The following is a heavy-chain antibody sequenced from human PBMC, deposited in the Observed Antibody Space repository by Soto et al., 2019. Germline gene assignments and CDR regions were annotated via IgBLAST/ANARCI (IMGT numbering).Heavy chain of an antibody. J-gene: IGHJ4*02. CDR1: GFTFSSYS. V-gene: IGHV3-21*01. D-gene: IGHD4-4*01. CDR3: ARGWMTTVEGTSY. CDR2: ISSSSSYI. Sequence: EVQLVESGGGLVKPGGSLRLSCVASGFTFSSYSMNWVRQAPGKGLEWVSSISSSSSYIYYADSVKGRFTISRDNAKNSLYLQMNSLRAEDTAVYYCARGWMTTVEGTSYWGQGTLVTVSS.